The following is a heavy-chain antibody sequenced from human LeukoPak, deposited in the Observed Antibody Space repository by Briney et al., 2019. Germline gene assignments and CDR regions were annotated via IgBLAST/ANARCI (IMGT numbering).Heavy chain of an antibody. CDR2: IYYTGST. CDR1: GGSISSSSYY. CDR3: ARHSSSHGWFDP. D-gene: IGHD6-13*01. V-gene: IGHV4-39*01. J-gene: IGHJ5*02. Sequence: SETLSLSCTVSGGSISSSSYYWGRIRQPPGKGLEWIGIIYYTGSTNYSPSLKSRVTISVHTPNNQYSLQRSPVTAADTAVYYCARHSSSHGWFDPWGQGTLVTVSS.